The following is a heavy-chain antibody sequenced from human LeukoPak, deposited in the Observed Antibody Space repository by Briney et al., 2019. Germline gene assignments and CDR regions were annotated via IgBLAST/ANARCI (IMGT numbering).Heavy chain of an antibody. CDR2: IYHSGSS. D-gene: IGHD6-6*01. CDR3: AREYSTSSEGDYFDY. V-gene: IGHV4-59*01. CDR1: GASITTYY. J-gene: IGHJ4*02. Sequence: SETLSLTCTVSGASITTYYWTWIRQPPGKGLEWIGYIYHSGSSNYNPSLKSRVTISLDTSRNQFSLRLSSVTAADTAVYFCAREYSTSSEGDYFDYWGQGSLVTVSS.